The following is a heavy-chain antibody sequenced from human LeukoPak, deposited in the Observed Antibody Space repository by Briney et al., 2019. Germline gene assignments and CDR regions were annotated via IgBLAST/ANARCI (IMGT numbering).Heavy chain of an antibody. CDR3: VRDWNGDYFDY. Sequence: SETLSLTCIVSGDSISSGSYYWTWLRQPAGKGLEWIGRIHTSGNTNYSPSLKSRVTISRDTSKNQFSLRLTSVTAADAAVYYCVRDWNGDYFDYWGQGTLVTVSS. CDR2: IHTSGNT. CDR1: GDSISSGSYY. J-gene: IGHJ4*02. V-gene: IGHV4-61*02. D-gene: IGHD1-1*01.